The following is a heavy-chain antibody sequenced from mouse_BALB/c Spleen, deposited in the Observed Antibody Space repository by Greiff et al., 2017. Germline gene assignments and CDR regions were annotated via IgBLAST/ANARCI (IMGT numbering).Heavy chain of an antibody. V-gene: IGHV1S41*01. D-gene: IGHD1-1*01. CDR1: GYTFTSYW. J-gene: IGHJ3*01. CDR2: IAPGSGST. CDR3: AIIEAY. Sequence: DLVKPGASVKLSCKASGYTFTSYWINWIKQRPGQGLEWIGRIAPGSGSTYYNEMFKGKATLTVDTSSSTAYIQLSSLSSEDSAVYFCAIIEAYWGQGTLVTVSA.